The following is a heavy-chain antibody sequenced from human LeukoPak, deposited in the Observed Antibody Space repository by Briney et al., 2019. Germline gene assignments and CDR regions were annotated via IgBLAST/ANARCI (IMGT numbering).Heavy chain of an antibody. CDR2: IKEDGSDK. V-gene: IGHV3-7*05. D-gene: IGHD3-10*01. CDR3: VRDGIRDIPGVITIRYDY. Sequence: GGSLRLFCGASGFTFSSYWMSWVRQAPGKGLEWVATIKEDGSDKYYVDSVRGRFTISRDNAENSLYLQMNSLRAEDTALYYCVRDGIRDIPGVITIRYDYWGQGTLVTVSS. J-gene: IGHJ4*02. CDR1: GFTFSSYW.